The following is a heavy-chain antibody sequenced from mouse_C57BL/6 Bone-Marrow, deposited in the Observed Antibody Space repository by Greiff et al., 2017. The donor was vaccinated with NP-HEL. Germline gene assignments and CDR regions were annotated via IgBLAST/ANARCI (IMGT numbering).Heavy chain of an antibody. J-gene: IGHJ3*01. CDR1: GFSFNTYA. CDR2: IRSKSNNYAK. Sequence: DVKLVESGGGLVQPKGSLKLSCAASGFSFNTYAMNWVRQAPGKGLEWVARIRSKSNNYAKYYADSVKDRFTSSRDDSESMRDLKMNNLKTEDTAMYYCGRGFAYWGQGTLVTVSA. CDR3: GRGFAY. V-gene: IGHV10-1*01.